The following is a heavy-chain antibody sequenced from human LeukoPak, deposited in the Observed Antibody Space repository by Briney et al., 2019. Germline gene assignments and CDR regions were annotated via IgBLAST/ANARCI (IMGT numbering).Heavy chain of an antibody. CDR2: IYYSGST. CDR3: AREPYDFQNWFDP. D-gene: IGHD3-3*01. J-gene: IGHJ5*02. Sequence: SETLSLTCTVSGGSISSYYWSWIRQPPGKGLEWIGYIYYSGSTNYNPSLKSRVTISVDTSKNQFSLKLSSVTAADTAVYYCAREPYDFQNWFDPWGQGTLVTVSS. CDR1: GGSISSYY. V-gene: IGHV4-59*01.